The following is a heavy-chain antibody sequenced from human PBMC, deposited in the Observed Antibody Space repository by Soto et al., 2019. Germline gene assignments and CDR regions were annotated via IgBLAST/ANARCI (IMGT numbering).Heavy chain of an antibody. V-gene: IGHV3-23*01. CDR1: GFTFSSYG. CDR3: AKDREITMIVVVTRPYFDY. CDR2: IRGSGGST. D-gene: IGHD3-22*01. J-gene: IGHJ4*02. Sequence: GGSLRLSCAASGFTFSSYGMHWVRQAPGKGLEWVSAIRGSGGSTYYADSVKGRFTISRDNSKNTLYLQMNSLRAEDTAVYYCAKDREITMIVVVTRPYFDYWGQGTLVTVSS.